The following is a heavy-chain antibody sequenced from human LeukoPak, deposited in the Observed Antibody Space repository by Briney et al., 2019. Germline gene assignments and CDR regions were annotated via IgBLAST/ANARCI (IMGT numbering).Heavy chain of an antibody. V-gene: IGHV3-23*01. CDR1: GFTFSSYA. Sequence: WGSLRLSCAASGFTFSSYAMSRVRQAPGKGLEWVSAISGSGGSTYYADSVKGRFTISRDNSKNTLYLQMNSLRAEDTAVYYCAKVKDYYDSSGYSWYFDLWGRGTLVTVSS. CDR3: AKVKDYYDSSGYSWYFDL. CDR2: ISGSGGST. J-gene: IGHJ2*01. D-gene: IGHD3-22*01.